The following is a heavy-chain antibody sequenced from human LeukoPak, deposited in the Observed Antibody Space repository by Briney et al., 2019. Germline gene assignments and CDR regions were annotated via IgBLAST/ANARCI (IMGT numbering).Heavy chain of an antibody. CDR2: IIPIFGTA. Sequence: RASVKVSCKVSGGTFSSYAISWVRQAPGQGLEWMGGIIPIFGTANYAQKFQGRVTITTDESTSTAYMELSSLRSEDTAVYYCARVAASAYYYMDVWGKGTTVTVSS. J-gene: IGHJ6*03. CDR1: GGTFSSYA. V-gene: IGHV1-69*05. CDR3: ARVAASAYYYMDV.